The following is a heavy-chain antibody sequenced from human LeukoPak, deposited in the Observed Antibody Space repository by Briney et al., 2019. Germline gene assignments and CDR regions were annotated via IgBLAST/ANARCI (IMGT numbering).Heavy chain of an antibody. J-gene: IGHJ4*02. D-gene: IGHD1-26*01. V-gene: IGHV3-7*01. CDR3: ARDQSGSLDY. CDR2: INQDASTK. Sequence: PGGSLRLSCAASGFTLRNTWMAGVRQAPGKGLEWVANINQDASTKHYVDSVKGRFTISRDNAKNSLYLQMNSLRAEDTAVYYCARDQSGSLDYWGQGTLVTVSS. CDR1: GFTLRNTW.